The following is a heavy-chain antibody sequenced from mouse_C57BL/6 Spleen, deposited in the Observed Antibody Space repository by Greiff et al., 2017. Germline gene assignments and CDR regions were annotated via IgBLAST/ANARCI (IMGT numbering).Heavy chain of an antibody. CDR3: ARCGLGPYSFDY. V-gene: IGHV1-76*01. J-gene: IGHJ2*01. CDR2: IYPGSGNT. D-gene: IGHD4-1*01. CDR1: GYTFTDYY. Sequence: QVQLQQSGAELVRPGASVKLSCKASGYTFTDYYINWVKQRPGQGLEWIARIYPGSGNTYYNEKFKGKATLPAEKSSSTAYMQLGSLTSEDSAVYFCARCGLGPYSFDYWGQGTTLTVSS.